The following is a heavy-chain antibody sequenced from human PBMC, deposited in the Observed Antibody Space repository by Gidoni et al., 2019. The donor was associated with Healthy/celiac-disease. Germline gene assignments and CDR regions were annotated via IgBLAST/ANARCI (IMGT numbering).Heavy chain of an antibody. V-gene: IGHV4-59*08. CDR1: GGSISSYY. Sequence: QVQLQESGPGLVKPSETRSLTCTVTGGSISSYYWSWIRQTPGKGLEWIGYIYYSGSTNYNPSLKRRVTISVDTSKTPFSLTLSSVTAADTAVYYCARRVIGVAGNWFDPWGQGTLVTVSS. D-gene: IGHD6-19*01. CDR2: IYYSGST. J-gene: IGHJ5*02. CDR3: ARRVIGVAGNWFDP.